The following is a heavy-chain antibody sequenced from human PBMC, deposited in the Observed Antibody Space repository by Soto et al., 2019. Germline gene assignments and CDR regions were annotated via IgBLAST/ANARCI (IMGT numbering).Heavy chain of an antibody. V-gene: IGHV1-3*01. CDR3: ARVDYYASGSHP. D-gene: IGHD3-10*01. Sequence: QVQLVQSGAEVKKPGASVKVSCKASGYTFTSYAMHWVRQAPGQRLEWMGWINAGNGNTKYSQKFQGRVTITRDTSASTSYMDLSSLRSEDTAVYYCARVDYYASGSHPWGQGTLVTVSS. J-gene: IGHJ5*02. CDR2: INAGNGNT. CDR1: GYTFTSYA.